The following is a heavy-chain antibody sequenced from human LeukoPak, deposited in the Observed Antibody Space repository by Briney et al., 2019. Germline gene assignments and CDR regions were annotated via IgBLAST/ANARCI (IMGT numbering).Heavy chain of an antibody. V-gene: IGHV4-59*01. Sequence: SETLSLTCTVSGGSINSYYWSWLRQPPGQGLEWIGNIYYSGSTNYNPSLKSRVTISVDTSKNHFFLKLSPVSAAAPAVYYSARVTRMVGTAFYYWGPGTLVTVSS. J-gene: IGHJ4*02. CDR2: IYYSGST. CDR3: ARVTRMVGTAFYY. CDR1: GGSINSYY. D-gene: IGHD4-23*01.